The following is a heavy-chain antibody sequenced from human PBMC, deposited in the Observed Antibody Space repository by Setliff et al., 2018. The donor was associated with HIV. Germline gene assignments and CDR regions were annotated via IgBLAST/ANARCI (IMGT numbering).Heavy chain of an antibody. CDR1: GDSITNYY. CDR3: ATRRDGYRDSFDI. Sequence: NPSETLSLTCIASGDSITNYYWSWIRQPPGKGLEWIGYVYGSGSTNYNPSLKSRVTISVDTSRNQFSLKVTSVTAADTAVYYCATRRDGYRDSFDIWGQGTVVTVSS. CDR2: VYGSGST. V-gene: IGHV4-59*01. D-gene: IGHD2-21*01. J-gene: IGHJ3*02.